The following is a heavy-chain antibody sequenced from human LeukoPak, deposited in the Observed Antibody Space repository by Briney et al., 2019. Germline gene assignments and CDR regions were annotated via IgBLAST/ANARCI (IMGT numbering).Heavy chain of an antibody. D-gene: IGHD6-13*01. Sequence: GRSLRLSCAASGFTFSSYGMHWVRQAPGKGLEWVAVISYDGSNKYYADSVKGRFTISRDNSKNTLYLQMNSLRAEDTAVYYCARRKSSRGLDYWGQGTLVTVSS. CDR3: ARRKSSRGLDY. CDR2: ISYDGSNK. J-gene: IGHJ4*02. V-gene: IGHV3-30*03. CDR1: GFTFSSYG.